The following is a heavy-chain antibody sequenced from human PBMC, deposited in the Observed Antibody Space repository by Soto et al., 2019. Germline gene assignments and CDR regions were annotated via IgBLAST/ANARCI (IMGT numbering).Heavy chain of an antibody. Sequence: EVQLLESGGGLVQPGGSLRLSCVASKFPFSDFAMNWVRQAPGKGLEWVSAVSGRGDTTYYADSVNGRFTISRDNSKNMVFLQMNSLRADDTGVYYCAKDLDPITVTTFDFWGPGTLVTVSS. V-gene: IGHV3-23*01. CDR3: AKDLDPITVTTFDF. D-gene: IGHD1-7*01. CDR2: VSGRGDTT. J-gene: IGHJ4*02. CDR1: KFPFSDFA.